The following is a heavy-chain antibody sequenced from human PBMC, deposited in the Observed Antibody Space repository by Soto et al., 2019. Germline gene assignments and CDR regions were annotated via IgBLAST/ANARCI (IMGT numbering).Heavy chain of an antibody. Sequence: QVQLVQSGAEVKKPGASVKVSCKASGYTFTSYGISWVRQAPGQGLEWMGWISAYNGNTNYAQKFQGRVTMTTDTSTSPAYMEMRILRSDDTAVYYCEWAPVGPYGGNSVWGQGTLVTVSS. CDR3: EWAPVGPYGGNSV. CDR1: GYTFTSYG. D-gene: IGHD2-21*02. CDR2: ISAYNGNT. J-gene: IGHJ4*02. V-gene: IGHV1-18*01.